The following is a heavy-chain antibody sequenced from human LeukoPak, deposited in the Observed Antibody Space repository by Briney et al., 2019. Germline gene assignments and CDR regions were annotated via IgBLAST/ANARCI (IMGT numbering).Heavy chain of an antibody. CDR2: IKQDGSEK. V-gene: IGHV3-7*01. CDR3: SRRLDY. J-gene: IGHJ4*02. Sequence: EGSLRLSCAASGFPFSDSWMDWVRQAPGKGMEWVANIKQDGSEKHYADSVKGRFTISRDNAKNSLFLQMNGLRAEDTAVYYWSRRLDYWGQGALVTVSS. CDR1: GFPFSDSW.